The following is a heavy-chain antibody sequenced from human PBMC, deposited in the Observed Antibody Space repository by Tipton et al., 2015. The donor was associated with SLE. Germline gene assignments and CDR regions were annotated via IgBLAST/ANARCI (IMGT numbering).Heavy chain of an antibody. J-gene: IGHJ5*02. Sequence: TLSLTCTVSGGPISSGGYYWSWIRQHPGKGLEWIGYIYYSGSTYYNPSLKSRVTISVDTSKNQFSLKLSSVTAADTAVYYCARVGDCTNGVCINWFDPWGQGTLVTVSS. D-gene: IGHD2-8*01. CDR2: IYYSGST. CDR3: ARVGDCTNGVCINWFDP. V-gene: IGHV4-31*03. CDR1: GGPISSGGYY.